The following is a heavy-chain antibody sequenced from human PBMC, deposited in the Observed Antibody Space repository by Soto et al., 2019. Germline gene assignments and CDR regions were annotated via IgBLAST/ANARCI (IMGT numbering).Heavy chain of an antibody. CDR1: GFTFKKYA. Sequence: GGSLRLSCAASGFTFKKYAMSWIRQAPGKELEWVSAITAASGDTYHADSVRGRFTISRDNTKNTLLLEMTRLSADDTAVYYCAKGSANGSPYYFDFWGQGTVVTVSS. V-gene: IGHV3-23*01. CDR3: AKGSANGSPYYFDF. CDR2: ITAASGDT. J-gene: IGHJ4*02. D-gene: IGHD3-16*01.